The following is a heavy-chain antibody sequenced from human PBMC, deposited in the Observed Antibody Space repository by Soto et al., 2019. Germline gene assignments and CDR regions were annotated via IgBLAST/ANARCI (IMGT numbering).Heavy chain of an antibody. Sequence: SETLSLTCTVSNGSLSSNYWSWIRQSPGKGLEWIGNIYYSGSTNYNPSLKCRVTMSVDTSKNQFTLKLSSVTAADTGVSFCGRSFMVPVDFFDSWGQGTLVTVSS. CDR2: IYYSGST. CDR3: GRSFMVPVDFFDS. CDR1: NGSLSSNY. D-gene: IGHD3-10*01. J-gene: IGHJ4*02. V-gene: IGHV4-59*01.